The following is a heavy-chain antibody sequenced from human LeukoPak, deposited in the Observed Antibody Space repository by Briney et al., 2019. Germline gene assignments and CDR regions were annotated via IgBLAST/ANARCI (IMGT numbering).Heavy chain of an antibody. Sequence: GRSLRLSCAASGFTFSSYGIHWVRQAPGKGLEWVAVISYDGTNKYYADSVKGRFTISRDNSKYTLYLQMNSLRAEDTAVYYCAKSGRRGYSYGYRFKYYYDYWGQGTLVTVSS. J-gene: IGHJ4*02. CDR3: AKSGRRGYSYGYRFKYYYDY. CDR1: GFTFSSYG. D-gene: IGHD5-18*01. V-gene: IGHV3-30*18. CDR2: ISYDGTNK.